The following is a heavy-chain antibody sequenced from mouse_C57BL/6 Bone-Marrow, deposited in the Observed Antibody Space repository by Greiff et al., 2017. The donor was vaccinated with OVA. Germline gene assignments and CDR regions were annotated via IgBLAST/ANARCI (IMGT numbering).Heavy chain of an antibody. V-gene: IGHV7-3*01. CDR3: ARFLHSSGYSWFAY. CDR1: GFTFTDYY. D-gene: IGHD3-2*02. Sequence: EVQGVESGGGLVQPGGSLSLSCAASGFTFTDYYMSWVRQPPGKALEWLGFIRNKANGYTTEYSASVKGRFTISRDNFQSILYLQMNALRAEDSATYYCARFLHSSGYSWFAYWGQGTLVTVSA. CDR2: IRNKANGYTT. J-gene: IGHJ3*01.